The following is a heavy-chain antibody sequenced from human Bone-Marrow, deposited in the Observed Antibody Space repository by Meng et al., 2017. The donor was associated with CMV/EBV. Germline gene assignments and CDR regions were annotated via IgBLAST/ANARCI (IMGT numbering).Heavy chain of an antibody. V-gene: IGHV3-7*01. CDR2: IKEDGSEK. CDR1: GFTFSSFW. D-gene: IGHD3-16*01. Sequence: GGSLRLSCAASGFTFSSFWMSWVRQAPGKGLEWVANIKEDGSEKYYVDSVKGRFTISRDNAESSLFLQMNSLRVEDTAVYYCARDFTGFEYWGQGTLVTGSS. CDR3: ARDFTGFEY. J-gene: IGHJ4*02.